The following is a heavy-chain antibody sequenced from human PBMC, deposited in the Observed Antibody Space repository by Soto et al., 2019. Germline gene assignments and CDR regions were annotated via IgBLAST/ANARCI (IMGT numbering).Heavy chain of an antibody. V-gene: IGHV4-34*01. Sequence: QMHIQQWGAGLLKPSETLSLTCAVSGGSLNDFYWNWVRQPPGEGLEWIGEVNHAGGTDYNPSLKSRVTISEDRSKNQLSLRLKSVTVADTATYYCARRGRYGGRSYTGWGQGTLVTVSS. CDR1: GGSLNDFY. D-gene: IGHD2-15*01. J-gene: IGHJ4*02. CDR2: VNHAGGT. CDR3: ARRGRYGGRSYTG.